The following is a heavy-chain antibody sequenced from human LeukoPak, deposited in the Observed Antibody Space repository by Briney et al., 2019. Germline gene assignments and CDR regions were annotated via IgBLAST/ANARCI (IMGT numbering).Heavy chain of an antibody. V-gene: IGHV3-30*02. Sequence: GGSLRLSCAASGFIFSTYAMHWVRQAPGKGLEWVALIWHDASHTLYTDSVKGRFTISRDNSKNTLYLQMNSLRAEDTAVYYCARDIAAVIDYWGQGTLVTVSS. CDR1: GFIFSTYA. J-gene: IGHJ4*02. CDR3: ARDIAAVIDY. CDR2: IWHDASHT. D-gene: IGHD6-13*01.